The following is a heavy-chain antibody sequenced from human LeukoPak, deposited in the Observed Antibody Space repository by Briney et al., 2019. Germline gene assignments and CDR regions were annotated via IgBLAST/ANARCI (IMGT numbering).Heavy chain of an antibody. CDR3: ARSVHYAFDI. Sequence: SQTLSLTCTVSGGSISSGSYYWTWIRQPAGKGLEYIGRIYTSGSTSYNPSLKSRVTISVDTSKNQFSLKLSSVTAAETAVYYCARSVHYAFDIWGQGTMVTVSS. D-gene: IGHD6-6*01. J-gene: IGHJ3*02. CDR1: GGSISSGSYY. CDR2: IYTSGST. V-gene: IGHV4-61*02.